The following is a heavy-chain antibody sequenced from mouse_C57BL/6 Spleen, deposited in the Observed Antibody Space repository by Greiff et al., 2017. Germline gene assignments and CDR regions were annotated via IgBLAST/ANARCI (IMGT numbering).Heavy chain of an antibody. CDR2: ISYDGSN. CDR3: AREGGGHAMDY. J-gene: IGHJ4*01. D-gene: IGHD1-1*02. CDR1: GYSITSGYY. Sequence: EVKLQESGPGLVKPSQSLSLTCSVTGYSITSGYYWNWIRQFPGNKLEWMGYISYDGSNNYNPSLKNRISITRDTSKNQFFLKLNSVTTEDTATYYCAREGGGHAMDYWGQGTSVTVSS. V-gene: IGHV3-6*01.